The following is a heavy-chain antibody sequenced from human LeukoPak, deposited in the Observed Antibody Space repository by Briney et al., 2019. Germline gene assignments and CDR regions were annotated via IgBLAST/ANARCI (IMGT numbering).Heavy chain of an antibody. CDR1: GFTFSDYH. CDR2: ISGSGGTL. D-gene: IGHD6-13*01. J-gene: IGHJ3*02. V-gene: IGHV3-11*01. CDR3: ARPDSGSTWNDAFDM. Sequence: SGGSLRLSCAASGFTFSDYHMSWIRQAPGKGLEWVSYISGSGGTLDYADSVKGRFTISRDNAKNSLYLQMNSRRADETAFYYCARPDSGSTWNDAFDMWGQGTMVTVSS.